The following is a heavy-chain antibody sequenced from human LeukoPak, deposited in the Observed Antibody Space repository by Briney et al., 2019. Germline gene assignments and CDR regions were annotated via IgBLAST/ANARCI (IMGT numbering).Heavy chain of an antibody. J-gene: IGHJ6*04. CDR3: ARDARGYCSSTSCYEDYGMDV. Sequence: SQTLSLTCTVSGGSISSGDYYWSWIRQPPGKGLEWFGYIYYSGSTYYNPSLKSRVTISVDTSKNQFSLKLSSVTAADTAVYYCARDARGYCSSTSCYEDYGMDVWGKGTTVTVSS. D-gene: IGHD2-2*01. CDR1: GGSISSGDYY. CDR2: IYYSGST. V-gene: IGHV4-30-4*01.